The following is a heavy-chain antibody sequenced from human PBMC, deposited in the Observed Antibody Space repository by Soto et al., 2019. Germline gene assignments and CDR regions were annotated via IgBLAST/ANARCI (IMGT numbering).Heavy chain of an antibody. CDR3: ARYNPYDFWSGYYHSDPPPYYCYGMDV. V-gene: IGHV4-61*01. CDR1: GGSVSSGSYY. D-gene: IGHD3-3*01. J-gene: IGHJ6*02. Sequence: SAPLSLTCTFSGGSVSSGSYYWRWIRQPPGKGLEWIGYLYHSGSTNYNPSLKSRVTISGDTSKNEFSLKLSSVTAADTAGDYCARYNPYDFWSGYYHSDPPPYYCYGMDVWGQGTTVTVSS. CDR2: LYHSGST.